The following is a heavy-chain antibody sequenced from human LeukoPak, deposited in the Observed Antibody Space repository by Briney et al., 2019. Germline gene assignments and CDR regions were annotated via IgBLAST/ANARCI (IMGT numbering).Heavy chain of an antibody. V-gene: IGHV3-69-1*01. D-gene: IGHD6-19*01. CDR3: AKVAVVLNYFDY. Sequence: PGGSLRLSCAASGFPFSDYYMNWVRQAPGKGLDWVSSISSSSTIYYADSVKGRLTISRDNAKISLYLQMNSLRAEDTSVYYCAKVAVVLNYFDYWGQGTLVTVSS. CDR1: GFPFSDYY. CDR2: ISSSSTI. J-gene: IGHJ4*02.